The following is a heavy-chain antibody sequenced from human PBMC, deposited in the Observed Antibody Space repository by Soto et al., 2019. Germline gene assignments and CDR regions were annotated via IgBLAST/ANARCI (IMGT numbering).Heavy chain of an antibody. Sequence: GSLRLSCAASGFTFSSYAMSWVRQAPGKGLEWVSAISGSGGSTYYADSVKGRFTISRDNSKNTLYLQMNSLRAEDTAVYYCAKVKSIVVVPAAVFDPWGQGTLVTVSS. J-gene: IGHJ5*02. CDR2: ISGSGGST. CDR1: GFTFSSYA. CDR3: AKVKSIVVVPAAVFDP. D-gene: IGHD2-2*01. V-gene: IGHV3-23*01.